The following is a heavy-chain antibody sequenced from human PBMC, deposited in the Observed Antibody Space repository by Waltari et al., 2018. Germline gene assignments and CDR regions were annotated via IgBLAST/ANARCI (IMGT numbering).Heavy chain of an antibody. D-gene: IGHD1-7*01. CDR3: AKGKDWNLDYYYYMDV. J-gene: IGHJ6*03. CDR1: GFTFSSYA. CDR2: ISGSGGST. Sequence: EVQLLESGGGLVQPGGSLRLSCAASGFTFSSYAMSWVRQAPGKGLEWVSAISGSGGSTYYADSVKGRFTISRDNSKNTLYLQMNSLRAEDTAVYYCAKGKDWNLDYYYYMDVWGKGTTVTISS. V-gene: IGHV3-23*01.